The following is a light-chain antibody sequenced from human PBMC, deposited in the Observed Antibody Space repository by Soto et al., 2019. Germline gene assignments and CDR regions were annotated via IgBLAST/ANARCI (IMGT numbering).Light chain of an antibody. Sequence: EIVLTQSPATLSLSPGERATLSCRASQSVSSYLAWYQQKPGQAPRRLIYDASNRATGIPARFSGSGSGTDFPLPISSLEPEDVAVYYCHQRSNWPPYTFGQGTKLEIK. CDR2: DAS. J-gene: IGKJ2*01. CDR3: HQRSNWPPYT. V-gene: IGKV3-11*01. CDR1: QSVSSY.